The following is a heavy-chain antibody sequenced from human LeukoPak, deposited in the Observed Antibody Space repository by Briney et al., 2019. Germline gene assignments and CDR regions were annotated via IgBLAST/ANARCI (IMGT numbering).Heavy chain of an antibody. D-gene: IGHD3-22*01. J-gene: IGHJ6*03. CDR1: GGTFSSYA. CDR3: ARDGEYDSSGYYSYYYYYMDV. Sequence: SVKVSCKASGGTFSSYAISWVRQAPGQGLEWMGGIIPIFGTANYAQKFQGRVTITTDESTSAAYMELSSLRSEDTAVYYCARDGEYDSSGYYSYYYYYMDVWGKGTTVTVSS. CDR2: IIPIFGTA. V-gene: IGHV1-69*05.